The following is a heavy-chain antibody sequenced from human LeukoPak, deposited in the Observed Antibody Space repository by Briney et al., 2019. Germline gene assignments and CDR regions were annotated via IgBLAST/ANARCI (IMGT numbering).Heavy chain of an antibody. V-gene: IGHV4-4*02. CDR1: GXSVSSTNW. Sequence: PSETLSPTCGVSGXSVSSTNWWTWIRQPPGKGLEWIGEVHLDGRTNFNPSLKSRLTMSVDLSENHVSLKLTSVTAADTAVYYCAREGGFYRPLDYSGQGTLVTVSS. CDR3: AREGGFYRPLDY. J-gene: IGHJ4*02. D-gene: IGHD6-25*01. CDR2: VHLDGRT.